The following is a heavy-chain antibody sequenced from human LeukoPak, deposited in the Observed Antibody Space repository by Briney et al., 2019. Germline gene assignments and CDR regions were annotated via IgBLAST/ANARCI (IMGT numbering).Heavy chain of an antibody. Sequence: SETLSLTCTVSGGSISSGGYYWSWIRQHPGKGLEWIGYIYYGGSTYYNPSLKSRVTISVDTSKNQFSLKLSSVTAADTAVYYCARDSTTEFDYWGQGTLVTVSS. CDR1: GGSISSGGYY. CDR2: IYYGGST. CDR3: ARDSTTEFDY. V-gene: IGHV4-31*03. D-gene: IGHD2/OR15-2a*01. J-gene: IGHJ4*02.